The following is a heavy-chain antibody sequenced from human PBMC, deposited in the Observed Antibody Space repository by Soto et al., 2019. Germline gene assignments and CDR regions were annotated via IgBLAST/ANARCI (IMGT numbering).Heavy chain of an antibody. CDR1: GFTFTSSA. CDR2: IVVGSGNT. CDR3: AAQSQSTGVLYYYYGMDV. Sequence: SVKVSCKASGFTFTSSAVQWVRQARGQRLEWKGWIVVGSGNTNYAQKFQERVTITRDMSTSTAYMELSSLRSEDTAVYYCAAQSQSTGVLYYYYGMDVWGQGTTVTVSS. V-gene: IGHV1-58*01. J-gene: IGHJ6*02. D-gene: IGHD3-10*01.